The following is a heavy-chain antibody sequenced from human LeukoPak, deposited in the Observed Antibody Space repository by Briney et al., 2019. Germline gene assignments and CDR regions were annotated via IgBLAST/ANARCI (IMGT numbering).Heavy chain of an antibody. CDR2: IYYSGST. CDR3: ARAWGSSWYDVPSFDY. D-gene: IGHD6-13*01. CDR1: GGSISSGDYY. Sequence: SETLSLTCTVSGGSISSGDYYWSWIRQPPGKGLGWIGYIYYSGSTYYNPSLKSRVTISVDTSKNQFSLKLSSVTAADTAVYYCARAWGSSWYDVPSFDYWGQGTLVTVSS. J-gene: IGHJ4*02. V-gene: IGHV4-30-4*01.